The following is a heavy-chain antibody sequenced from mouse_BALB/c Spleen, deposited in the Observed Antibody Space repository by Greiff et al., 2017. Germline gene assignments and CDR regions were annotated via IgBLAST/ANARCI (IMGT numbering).Heavy chain of an antibody. CDR2: IDPANGNT. V-gene: IGHV14-3*02. CDR3: ARSNYGSSYARN. D-gene: IGHD1-1*01. Sequence: EVQLQQSGAELVKPGASVKLSCTASGFNIKDTYMHWVKQRPEQGLEWIGRIDPANGNTKYDPKFQGKATITADTSSNTAYLQLSSLTSEDTAVYYCARSNYGSSYARNWGQGTTLTVSS. J-gene: IGHJ2*01. CDR1: GFNIKDTY.